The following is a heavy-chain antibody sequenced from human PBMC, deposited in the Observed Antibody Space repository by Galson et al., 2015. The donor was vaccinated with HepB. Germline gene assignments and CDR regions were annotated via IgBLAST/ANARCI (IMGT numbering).Heavy chain of an antibody. J-gene: IGHJ6*02. CDR1: GFTVTNYA. CDR3: AKDDYSDSYHPVDV. Sequence: SLRLSCAASGFTVTNYAMSWVRQAPGKGLEWVSSISSSGGSRYYADSVKGRFTISRDKFKTTLYLQMNALRAEDTAVYYCAKDDYSDSYHPVDVWGQGTTVTVSS. CDR2: ISSSGGSR. V-gene: IGHV3-23*01. D-gene: IGHD4/OR15-4a*01.